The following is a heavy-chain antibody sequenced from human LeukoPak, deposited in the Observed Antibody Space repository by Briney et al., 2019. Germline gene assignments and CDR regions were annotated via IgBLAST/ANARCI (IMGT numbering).Heavy chain of an antibody. CDR2: IWYDGSNK. CDR3: ASSAEAVADWFDP. V-gene: IGHV3-33*01. Sequence: GGSLRLSCAASGFTFSSYGMHWVRQAPGKGLEWVAVIWYDGSNKYYADSVKGRFTVSRDNSKNTLYLQMNSLRAEDTAVYYCASSAEAVADWFDPWGQGTLVTVSS. J-gene: IGHJ5*02. CDR1: GFTFSSYG. D-gene: IGHD6-19*01.